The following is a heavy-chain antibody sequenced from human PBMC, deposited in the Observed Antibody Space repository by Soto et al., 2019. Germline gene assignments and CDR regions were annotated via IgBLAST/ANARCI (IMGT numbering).Heavy chain of an antibody. Sequence: SETLSLTCAVYCGSFSGYYWSWIRQPPGKGLEWIGEINHSGSTNYSPSLKSRVTISVDTSKNQFSLKLSSVTAADTAVYYCAREVRGSSGWYVVSRNALDIWGQGTMVT. CDR3: AREVRGSSGWYVVSRNALDI. CDR2: INHSGST. J-gene: IGHJ3*02. D-gene: IGHD6-19*01. CDR1: CGSFSGYY. V-gene: IGHV4-34*01.